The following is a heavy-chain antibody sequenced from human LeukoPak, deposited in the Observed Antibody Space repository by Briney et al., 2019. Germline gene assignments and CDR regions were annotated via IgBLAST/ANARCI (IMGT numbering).Heavy chain of an antibody. CDR2: IYENGGTT. D-gene: IGHD1-26*01. V-gene: IGHV3-23*01. J-gene: IGHJ4*02. Sequence: PGGSLRLSCVGSGFTFRSHAMSWVRQAPEKGLEFVSGIYENGGTTYYADSVKGRFTISRDNSKNTLYLQMNSLRAEDTAVYYCARDLIVGYFDYWGQGTLVTVSS. CDR3: ARDLIVGYFDY. CDR1: GFTFRSHA.